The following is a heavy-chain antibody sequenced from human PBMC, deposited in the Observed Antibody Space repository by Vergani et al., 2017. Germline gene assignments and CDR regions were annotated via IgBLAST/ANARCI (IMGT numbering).Heavy chain of an antibody. V-gene: IGHV1-18*04. CDR2: ISAYNGNQ. CDR1: GSTFTSYG. CDR3: AREGRVLEMATISHFDY. Sequence: QVQLVQSGAEVKKPGASVKVSCKASGSTFTSYGISWVRQAPGQGLEWMGWISAYNGNQNSAQKLQGRVTMTTDTSTSTAYMELRSLRSDDTAVYYCAREGRVLEMATISHFDYWGQGTLVTVSS. J-gene: IGHJ4*02. D-gene: IGHD5-24*01.